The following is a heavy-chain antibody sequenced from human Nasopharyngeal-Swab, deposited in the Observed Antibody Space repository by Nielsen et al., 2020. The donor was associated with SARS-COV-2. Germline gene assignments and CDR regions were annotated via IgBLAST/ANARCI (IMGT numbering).Heavy chain of an antibody. CDR1: GYTLTELS. CDR3: ARDLPYETLLWFGELYLGAFDI. CDR2: FDPEDGET. J-gene: IGHJ3*02. V-gene: IGHV1-24*01. D-gene: IGHD3-10*01. Sequence: ASVKVSCKVSGYTLTELSMHWVRQAPGKGLEWMGGFDPEDGETSYAQKFQGRVTMTRDTSTSTVYMELSSLRSEDTAVYYCARDLPYETLLWFGELYLGAFDIWGQGTMVTVSS.